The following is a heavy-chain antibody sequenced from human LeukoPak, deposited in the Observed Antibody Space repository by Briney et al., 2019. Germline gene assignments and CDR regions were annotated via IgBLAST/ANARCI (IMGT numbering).Heavy chain of an antibody. CDR3: AKAHDRGYYYGFDY. V-gene: IGHV3-66*01. CDR2: IYSGGNT. D-gene: IGHD3-22*01. Sequence: GGSLRLSCAASGFTVSSNYMSWVRQAPGKGLEWVSVIYSGGNTYYADSVQGRFTMSRENPENTLYLQMNSLRAEDAAIYYCAKAHDRGYYYGFDYWGQGTLVTVSS. CDR1: GFTVSSNY. J-gene: IGHJ4*02.